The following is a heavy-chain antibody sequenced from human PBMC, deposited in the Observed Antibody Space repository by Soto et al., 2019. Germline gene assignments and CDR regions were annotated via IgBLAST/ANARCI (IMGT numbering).Heavy chain of an antibody. J-gene: IGHJ5*02. D-gene: IGHD2-15*01. CDR3: TRTMEDIVVVVAATPLAWFDP. CDR1: GFTFSGSA. V-gene: IGHV3-73*01. CDR2: IRSKANSYAT. Sequence: SLRLSCAASGFTFSGSAMHWVRQASGKGLEWVGRIRSKANSYATAYAASVKGRFTISRDDSKNTAYLQMNSLKTEDTAVYYCTRTMEDIVVVVAATPLAWFDPWGQGTLVTVSS.